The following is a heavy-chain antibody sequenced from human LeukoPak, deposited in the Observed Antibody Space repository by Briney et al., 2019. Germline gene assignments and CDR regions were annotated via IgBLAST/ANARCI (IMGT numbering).Heavy chain of an antibody. D-gene: IGHD5-12*01. CDR1: GGTFNTDA. V-gene: IGHV1-18*01. CDR3: AIQTSSGASEDYYYGMDV. J-gene: IGHJ6*02. CDR2: ISAYNGNT. Sequence: ASVKVSCKASGGTFNTDAISWVRQAPGRGLEWMGWISAYNGNTNYAQKLQGRVTMTTDTSTSTAYMELRSLRSDDTAVYYCAIQTSSGASEDYYYGMDVWGQGTTVTVSS.